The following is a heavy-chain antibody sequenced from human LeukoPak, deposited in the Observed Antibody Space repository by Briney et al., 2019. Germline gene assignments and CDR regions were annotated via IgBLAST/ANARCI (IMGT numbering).Heavy chain of an antibody. Sequence: KPSETLSLTCAVYGGSFSGYYWSWTRQPPGKGLEWIGEINHSGSTNYNPSLKSRVTISVDTSKNQFSLKLSSVTAADTAVYYCARARAVAGPFRRAFDIWGQGTMVTVSS. CDR3: ARARAVAGPFRRAFDI. D-gene: IGHD6-19*01. J-gene: IGHJ3*02. V-gene: IGHV4-34*01. CDR1: GGSFSGYY. CDR2: INHSGST.